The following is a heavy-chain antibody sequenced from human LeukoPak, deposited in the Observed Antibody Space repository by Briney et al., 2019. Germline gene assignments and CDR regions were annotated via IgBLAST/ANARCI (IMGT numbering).Heavy chain of an antibody. CDR1: GFTFSSYS. Sequence: GGSLRLSCAASGFTFSSYSMNWVRQAPGKGLEWISSISSSSSTIDYADSVKGRFTISRDNAKNSLYLQMNSLRAEDTAVYYCASQWLVFDYWGQGTLVTVSS. V-gene: IGHV3-48*01. J-gene: IGHJ4*02. CDR3: ASQWLVFDY. CDR2: ISSSSSTI. D-gene: IGHD3-22*01.